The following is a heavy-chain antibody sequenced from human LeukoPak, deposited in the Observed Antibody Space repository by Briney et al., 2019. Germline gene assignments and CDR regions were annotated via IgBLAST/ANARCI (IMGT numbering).Heavy chain of an antibody. CDR2: ISYSGTT. D-gene: IGHD1-26*01. V-gene: IGHV4-39*01. J-gene: IGHJ3*01. CDR3: AHFKGGSFDF. Sequence: SETLSLTCTVSGGSISTRDYYCGWIRQPPGKGLEWIGSISYSGTTYYNPSLKSRVTISVDTSKNQFSLKLTSVTAADTAVYYCAHFKGGSFDFWGQGTMVTVSS. CDR1: GGSISTRDYY.